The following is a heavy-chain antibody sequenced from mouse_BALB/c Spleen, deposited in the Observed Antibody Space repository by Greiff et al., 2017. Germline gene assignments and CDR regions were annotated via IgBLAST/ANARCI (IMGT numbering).Heavy chain of an antibody. CDR2: INPSSGYT. CDR1: GYTFTSYT. J-gene: IGHJ4*01. CDR3: GKGSTMITTAAMDY. Sequence: QVHVKQSGAELARPGASVKMSCTSSGYTFTSYTMHWVKQRPGQGLEWIGYINPSSGYTNYNQKFKDKATLTADKSSSTAYMQLSSLTSEDSAVYYCGKGSTMITTAAMDYWGQGTSVTVSS. V-gene: IGHV1-4*01. D-gene: IGHD2-4*01.